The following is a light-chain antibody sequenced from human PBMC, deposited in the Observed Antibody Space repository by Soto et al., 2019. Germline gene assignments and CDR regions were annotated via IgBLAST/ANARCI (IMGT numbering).Light chain of an antibody. Sequence: QSVLTHPPSXSRAPGHRFTISCTGSISNIWAGSDLHCYHQLPGTAPKLLIYGNNNRPSGVPDRSSGSKSGTSASLAIAWLQPEDEGDYYCQTYDSSLSGLYVFGTGTKVTVL. J-gene: IGLJ1*01. CDR1: ISNIWAGSD. CDR3: QTYDSSLSGLYV. CDR2: GNN. V-gene: IGLV1-40*01.